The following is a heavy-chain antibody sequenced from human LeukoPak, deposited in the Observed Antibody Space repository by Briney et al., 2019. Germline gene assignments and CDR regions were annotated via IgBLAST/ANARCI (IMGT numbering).Heavy chain of an antibody. Sequence: GASVKVSCKASGYTFTSYYMHWVRQAPGQGLEWMGIINPSGGSTSYAQKFQGRVTMTRDTSTSTVYMELSSLRSEDTAVYYCARQRFGYDILPDFDYWGQGTLVTVSS. J-gene: IGHJ4*02. CDR2: INPSGGST. D-gene: IGHD3-9*01. V-gene: IGHV1-46*01. CDR3: ARQRFGYDILPDFDY. CDR1: GYTFTSYY.